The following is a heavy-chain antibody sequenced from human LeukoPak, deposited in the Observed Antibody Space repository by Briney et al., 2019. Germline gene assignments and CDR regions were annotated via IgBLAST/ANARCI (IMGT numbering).Heavy chain of an antibody. D-gene: IGHD6-13*01. J-gene: IGHJ4*02. Sequence: GGSLRLSCAASGFTVSSSYMSWVRQAPGKGLEWVSVIYSGGSTYYADSVKGRFTISRDNSKNTLYLQMNSLRAEDTAVYYCARTPQQQLVDYWGQGTLVTVSS. CDR2: IYSGGST. CDR1: GFTVSSSY. CDR3: ARTPQQQLVDY. V-gene: IGHV3-66*01.